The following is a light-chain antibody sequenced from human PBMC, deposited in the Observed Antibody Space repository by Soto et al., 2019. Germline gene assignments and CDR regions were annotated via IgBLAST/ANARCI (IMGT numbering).Light chain of an antibody. J-gene: IGKJ5*01. V-gene: IGKV3-20*01. CDR2: GAS. Sequence: EFVLTQSPGTLSLSPGERATLSCRASQYVPSNFLAWYQQRPGQAPRLLIYGASSRATGVPDRFSGSGSGTDFTLTISRLEPEDFAVYFCQQYGSSPPTTFGQGTRLEIK. CDR1: QYVPSNF. CDR3: QQYGSSPPTT.